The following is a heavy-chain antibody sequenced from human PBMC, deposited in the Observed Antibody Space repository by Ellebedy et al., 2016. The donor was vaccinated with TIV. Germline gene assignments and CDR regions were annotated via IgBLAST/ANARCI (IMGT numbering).Heavy chain of an antibody. CDR1: GFSFRSHG. J-gene: IGHJ6*02. D-gene: IGHD3-10*01. CDR2: VLHDGGGT. V-gene: IGHV3-30*18. Sequence: PGGSLRLSCTASGFSFRSHGMHRVRQAPGKGLEWLAVVLHDGGGTFSGESVRCRFTISRDNSKNMVYLQLNGLRLEDTAIYYCAKDRGGTGSQHSYAMDVWGQGTTVTVSS. CDR3: AKDRGGTGSQHSYAMDV.